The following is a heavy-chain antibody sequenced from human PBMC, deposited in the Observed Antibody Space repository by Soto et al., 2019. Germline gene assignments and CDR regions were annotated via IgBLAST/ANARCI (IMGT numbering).Heavy chain of an antibody. Sequence: ASVKVSCKASGYTFTSYGISWVRQAPGQGLEWMGWISAYNGNTNYAQKRQGRVTMTTDTSTSTAYMERRSLRSDDTAVYYCARSPYDFWSGYYSSWFDPWGQGTLVTVSS. J-gene: IGHJ5*02. D-gene: IGHD3-3*01. CDR3: ARSPYDFWSGYYSSWFDP. CDR1: GYTFTSYG. V-gene: IGHV1-18*04. CDR2: ISAYNGNT.